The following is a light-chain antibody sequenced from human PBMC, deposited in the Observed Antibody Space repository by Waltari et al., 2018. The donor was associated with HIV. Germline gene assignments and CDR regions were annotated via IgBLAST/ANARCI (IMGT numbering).Light chain of an antibody. V-gene: IGLV3-25*03. CDR1: VLPRQY. CDR2: KDS. Sequence: SYELTQPPSVSVSSGQTAKITCSGDVLPRQYAYWYQQKSGQAPVLVISKDSERPSGIPDRFAGASSGTATTVTLTISGVQAEDEADYYCQSADKSVTLPLFGGGTKLTVL. J-gene: IGLJ2*01. CDR3: QSADKSVTLPL.